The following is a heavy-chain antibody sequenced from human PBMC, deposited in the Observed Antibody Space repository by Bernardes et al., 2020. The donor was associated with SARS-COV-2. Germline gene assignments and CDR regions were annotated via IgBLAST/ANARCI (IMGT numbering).Heavy chain of an antibody. CDR3: ARRTMGFPNWFDS. J-gene: IGHJ5*01. CDR2: IYYSGNT. D-gene: IGHD2-8*01. V-gene: IGHV4-39*01. CDR1: GGSITSNIHY. Sequence: SETLSLTCTVSGGSITSNIHYWGWIRQPPGKGLEWFGNIYYSGNTYYNPSLKSRVTISVDTSRNQFSLTLTSLTAADTAVYYCARRTMGFPNWFDSWGQGTLVTVSS.